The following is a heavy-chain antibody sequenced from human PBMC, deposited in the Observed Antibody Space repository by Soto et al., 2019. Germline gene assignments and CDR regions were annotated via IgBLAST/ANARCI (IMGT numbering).Heavy chain of an antibody. J-gene: IGHJ6*02. V-gene: IGHV3-74*01. CDR3: ARDSPPVPPPPYSNYGMDV. CDR2: IKSDGSSI. CDR1: GFAFSRYW. Sequence: EVQLVEAGGGLVQPGGSLRLSCAASGFAFSRYWMHWVRQARGKGLVWVARIKSDGSSINYADSVRGRFTIYRDYAHSTLYQQMNNRGTACTAVYFLARDSPPVPPPPYSNYGMDVWGHGTTVTVS. D-gene: IGHD6-19*01.